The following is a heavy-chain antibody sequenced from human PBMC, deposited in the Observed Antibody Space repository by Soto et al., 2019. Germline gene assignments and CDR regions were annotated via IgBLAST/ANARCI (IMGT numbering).Heavy chain of an antibody. CDR2: IYHSGST. J-gene: IGHJ4*02. V-gene: IGHV4-38-2*02. CDR1: GYSINSGYY. D-gene: IGHD3-10*01. Sequence: PSEPLYLTCAVSGYSINSGYYWGCIRHPPGKGLEWIGSIYHSGSTYYNPSLKSRVTISVDTSKNQFSLKLSSVTAADTAVYYCARDGQLLWFPGAFDYWGQGTLVTVSS. CDR3: ARDGQLLWFPGAFDY.